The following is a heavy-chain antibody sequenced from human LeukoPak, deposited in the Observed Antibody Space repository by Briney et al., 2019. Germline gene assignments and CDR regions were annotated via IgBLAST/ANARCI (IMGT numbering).Heavy chain of an antibody. V-gene: IGHV4-61*02. D-gene: IGHD3-22*01. CDR1: GGSISSGSYY. CDR3: ARDPYYYDSGGYYSDY. CDR2: IYTSGST. Sequence: SQTLSLTCTVSGGSISSGSYYWSWIRQPARKGLEWIGRIYTSGSTNYNPSLKSRVTISVDTSKNQFSLKLSSVTAADTAVYYCARDPYYYDSGGYYSDYWGQGTLVTVSS. J-gene: IGHJ4*02.